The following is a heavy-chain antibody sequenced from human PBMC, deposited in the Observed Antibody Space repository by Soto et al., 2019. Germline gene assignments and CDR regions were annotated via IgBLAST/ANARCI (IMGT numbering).Heavy chain of an antibody. CDR1: GYSFTDYH. CDR3: ARGDSTDCSIGVCSFFHSHDMDV. Sequence: ASVKVYCKASGYSFTDYHIHWVRQAPGQGLEWLGRINPKSGGTSTAQKFQGWVTMTTDTSISTASMELTRLTSDDTAIYYCARGDSTDCSIGVCSFFHSHDMDVCGQGTTVTGSS. J-gene: IGHJ6*02. V-gene: IGHV1-2*04. CDR2: INPKSGGT. D-gene: IGHD2-8*01.